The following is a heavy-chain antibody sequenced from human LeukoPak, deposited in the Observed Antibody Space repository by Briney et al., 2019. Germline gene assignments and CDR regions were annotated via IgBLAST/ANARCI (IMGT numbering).Heavy chain of an antibody. CDR1: GGSISSSSYY. V-gene: IGHV4-39*01. D-gene: IGHD1-1*01. CDR3: ARHEPGAYYFDY. CDR2: IYYSGST. J-gene: IGHJ4*02. Sequence: PSETLSLTCTVSGGSISSSSYYWGWIRQPPGKGLEWIGSIYYSGSTYYNPSLKSRVTISVDTSKNQFSLKLSSVTAADTAVYYCARHEPGAYYFDYWGQGTLVTVSS.